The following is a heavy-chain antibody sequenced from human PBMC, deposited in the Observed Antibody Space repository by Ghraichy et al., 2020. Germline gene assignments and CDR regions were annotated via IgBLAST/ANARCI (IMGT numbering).Heavy chain of an antibody. CDR3: AREMATITFDY. Sequence: SVKVSCKASGGTFSSYAISWVRQAPGQGLEWMGRIIPILGIANYAQKFQGRVTITADKSTSTAYMELSSLRSEDTTVYYCAREMATITFDYWGQGTLVTVSS. V-gene: IGHV1-69*04. CDR1: GGTFSSYA. CDR2: IIPILGIA. J-gene: IGHJ4*02. D-gene: IGHD5-24*01.